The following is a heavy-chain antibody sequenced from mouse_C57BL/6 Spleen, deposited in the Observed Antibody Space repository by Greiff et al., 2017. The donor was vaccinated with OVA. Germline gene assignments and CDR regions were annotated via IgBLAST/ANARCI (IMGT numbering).Heavy chain of an antibody. D-gene: IGHD2-2*01. CDR3: ANGYPFAY. CDR1: GFTFTDYY. CDR2: IRNKANGYTT. Sequence: VQLKESGGGLVQPGGSLSLSCAASGFTFTDYYMSWVRQPPGKALEWLGFIRNKANGYTTEYSASVKGRFTISRDNSQSILYLQMNALRAEDSATYYCANGYPFAYWGQGTLVTVSA. V-gene: IGHV7-3*01. J-gene: IGHJ3*01.